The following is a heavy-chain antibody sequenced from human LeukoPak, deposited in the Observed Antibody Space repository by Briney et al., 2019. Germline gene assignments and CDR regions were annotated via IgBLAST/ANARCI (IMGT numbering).Heavy chain of an antibody. D-gene: IGHD5-18*01. V-gene: IGHV1-18*01. Sequence: ASVKVSCKASGYTFTSYGISWVREAPGEGLEWMGWISAYNGNTNYAQKFQGRVTITADESTSTAYMELSSLRSEDTAVYYFCTGGVYSYGRDAFDMWGQGTVVSVSS. CDR1: GYTFTSYG. J-gene: IGHJ3*02. CDR3: CTGGVYSYGRDAFDM. CDR2: ISAYNGNT.